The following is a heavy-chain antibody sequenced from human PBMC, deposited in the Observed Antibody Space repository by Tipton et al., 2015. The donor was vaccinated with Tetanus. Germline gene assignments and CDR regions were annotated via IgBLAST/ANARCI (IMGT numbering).Heavy chain of an antibody. D-gene: IGHD4-17*01. V-gene: IGHV4-4*02. CDR1: GDSISSGNW. CDR3: ARGVDYGDKSHFDY. CDR2: IYHGGST. Sequence: TLSLTCVVSGDSISSGNWWSWVRQPPGKGLEWIGEIYHGGSTNSRPSLKSRVTISGDKSKNQFSLKLRSVTAADTAIYYCARGVDYGDKSHFDYWGQGTLVTVSS. J-gene: IGHJ4*02.